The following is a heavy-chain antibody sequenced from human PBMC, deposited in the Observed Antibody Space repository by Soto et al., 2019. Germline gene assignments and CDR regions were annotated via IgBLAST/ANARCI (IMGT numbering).Heavy chain of an antibody. Sequence: GESLKISCKGSGYSFTSYWIGWVRQMPGKGLGWMGIIYPGDSDTRYSPSFQGQVTISADKSISTAYLQWSSLKASDTAMYYCARIGPTHFYYYYGMHVWGQGIMVTGSS. J-gene: IGHJ6*02. CDR1: GYSFTSYW. CDR3: ARIGPTHFYYYYGMHV. D-gene: IGHD3-16*01. V-gene: IGHV5-51*01. CDR2: IYPGDSDT.